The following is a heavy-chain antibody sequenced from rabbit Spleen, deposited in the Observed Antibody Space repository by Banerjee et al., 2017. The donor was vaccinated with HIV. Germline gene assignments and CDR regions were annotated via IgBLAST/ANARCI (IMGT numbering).Heavy chain of an antibody. CDR1: GVSFISNSY. CDR2: IDSDST. Sequence: QSLEESGGDLVKPGASLTLTCTASGVSFISNSYMCWVRQAPGKGLEWIACIDSDSTAYATWAKGRFTISKTSSTTVTLQMTSLTAADTATYFCARGSATMTMVITGYYFNLWGQGTLVTVS. CDR3: ARGSATMTMVITGYYFNL. J-gene: IGHJ4*01. V-gene: IGHV1S40*01. D-gene: IGHD2-1*01.